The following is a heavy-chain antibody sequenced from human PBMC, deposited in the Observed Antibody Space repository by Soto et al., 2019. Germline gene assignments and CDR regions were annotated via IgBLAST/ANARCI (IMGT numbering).Heavy chain of an antibody. CDR1: GFTFSSYA. V-gene: IGHV3-23*01. CDR3: AKDRVAGPATAIIGDWFDP. CDR2: ISGSGGST. J-gene: IGHJ5*02. Sequence: GGSLRLSCAASGFTFSSYAMSWVRQAPGKGLEWVSAISGSGGSTYYADSVKGRFTISRDNSKNTLYLQMNSLRAEDTAVYYCAKDRVAGPATAIIGDWFDPWGQGTLVTVSS. D-gene: IGHD2-21*02.